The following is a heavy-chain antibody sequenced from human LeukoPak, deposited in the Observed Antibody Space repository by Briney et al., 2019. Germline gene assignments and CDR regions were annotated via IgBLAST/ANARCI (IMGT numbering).Heavy chain of an antibody. D-gene: IGHD4-11*01. Sequence: GESLRLSCAASGFTFSSFAMDWVRQAPGKGLEWVSAISGSGDNTYYADSVKGRFTISRDNSKTTLFLQMNSLRAEDTAVYYCAKDLHDYGNYVGWFDSWGQGTLVTVSS. CDR3: AKDLHDYGNYVGWFDS. V-gene: IGHV3-23*01. CDR2: ISGSGDNT. CDR1: GFTFSSFA. J-gene: IGHJ5*01.